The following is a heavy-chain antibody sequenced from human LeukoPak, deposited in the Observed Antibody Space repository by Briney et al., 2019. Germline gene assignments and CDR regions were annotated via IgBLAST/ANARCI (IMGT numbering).Heavy chain of an antibody. D-gene: IGHD3-22*01. CDR1: GGSFSGYY. V-gene: IGHV4-34*01. J-gene: IGHJ4*02. CDR3: ARGTYYYDSSGYYYVVYFDY. CDR2: INHSGST. Sequence: KPSETLSLTCAVHGGSFSGYYWSWIRQPPGKGLEWIGEINHSGSTNYNPSLKSRVTISVDTSKNQFSLKLSSVTAADTAVYYCARGTYYYDSSGYYYVVYFDYWGQGTLVTVSS.